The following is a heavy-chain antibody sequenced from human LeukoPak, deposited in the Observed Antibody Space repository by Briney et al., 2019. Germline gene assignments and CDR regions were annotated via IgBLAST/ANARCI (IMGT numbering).Heavy chain of an antibody. CDR2: INPSGGST. D-gene: IGHD2-21*02. V-gene: IGHV1-46*01. J-gene: IGHJ4*02. CDR3: ARDPDCGGDCYFYFDY. Sequence: ASVKVSCKASGYTFTGYYMHWVRQAPGQGLEWMGIINPSGGSTSYAQKFQGRVTMTRDTSTSTVYMELSSLRSEDTAVYYCARDPDCGGDCYFYFDYWGQGTLVTVSS. CDR1: GYTFTGYY.